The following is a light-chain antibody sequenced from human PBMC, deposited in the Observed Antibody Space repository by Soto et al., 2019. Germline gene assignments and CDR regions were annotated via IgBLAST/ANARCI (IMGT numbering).Light chain of an antibody. CDR3: QSYDSSLDVV. Sequence: QSVLTQPPSVSGAPGQRVTISCTGSSSNIGAGYDVHWYQQLPGTAPKLLIFGNSNRPSGVPDRFSGSKYGTSASLAITGLQAEDEADYYCQSYDSSLDVVFGGGTQLTVL. CDR1: SSNIGAGYD. V-gene: IGLV1-40*01. CDR2: GNS. J-gene: IGLJ2*01.